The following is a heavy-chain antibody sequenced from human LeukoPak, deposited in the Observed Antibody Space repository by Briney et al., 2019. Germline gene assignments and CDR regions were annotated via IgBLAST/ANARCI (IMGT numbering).Heavy chain of an antibody. CDR1: GFTFDDYA. J-gene: IGHJ3*02. CDR2: ISWNSGSI. Sequence: PGGSLRLSCAASGFTFDDYAMHWVRQAPGKGLEWVSGISWNSGSIGYADSVKGRFTISRDNAKNSLYLQMNSLRAEDMALYYCAKDTTSGGYSYGLSAFDIWGQGTMVTVSS. V-gene: IGHV3-9*03. D-gene: IGHD5-18*01. CDR3: AKDTTSGGYSYGLSAFDI.